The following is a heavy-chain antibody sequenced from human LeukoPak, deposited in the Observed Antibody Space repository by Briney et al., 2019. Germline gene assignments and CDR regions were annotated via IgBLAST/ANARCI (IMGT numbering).Heavy chain of an antibody. V-gene: IGHV4-38-2*02. CDR1: GYSISSGYY. CDR3: ARIAARSWYQGNWFDP. J-gene: IGHJ5*02. Sequence: SETLSLTCTVSGYSISSGYYWGWIRQPPGKGLEWIANIYHSGNTYYNPSLKSRVTISVDTSRNQFSLKLSSVTAADTAVYYCARIAARSWYQGNWFDPWGQGTLVTVSS. CDR2: IYHSGNT. D-gene: IGHD6-13*01.